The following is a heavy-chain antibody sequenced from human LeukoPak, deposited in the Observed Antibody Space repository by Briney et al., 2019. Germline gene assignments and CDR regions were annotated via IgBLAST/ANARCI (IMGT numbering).Heavy chain of an antibody. J-gene: IGHJ6*02. D-gene: IGHD6-6*01. CDR1: GFTFSSYW. CDR2: IKQDGSEE. V-gene: IGHV3-7*05. Sequence: GGSLRLSCAASGFTFSSYWMSWVRQAPGKGLEWVANIKQDGSEEVYVDSVKGRFTISGDNAKNSLFLQMNTLRAEDTAVYYCARDPYSSTWSYGMDVWDQGTTVTVSS. CDR3: ARDPYSSTWSYGMDV.